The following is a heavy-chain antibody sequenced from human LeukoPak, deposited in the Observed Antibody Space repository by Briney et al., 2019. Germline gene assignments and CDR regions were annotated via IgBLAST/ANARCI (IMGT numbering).Heavy chain of an antibody. CDR2: ISGSAGST. CDR3: GLYNALTGYSRHPLNT. CDR1: GFTFSSYA. Sequence: QPGGSLILFCAASGFTFSSYAMSWVRQAPGKGLQWVSAISGSAGSTYYADSVKGRFTISRDNSKNTLYLQMNSLRAEAAAVYYCGLYNALTGYSRHPLNTWGQGTLVTVSS. V-gene: IGHV3-23*01. D-gene: IGHD3-9*01. J-gene: IGHJ4*02.